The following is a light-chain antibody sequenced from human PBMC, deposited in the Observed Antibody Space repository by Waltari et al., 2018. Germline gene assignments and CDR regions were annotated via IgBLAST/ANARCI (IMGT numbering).Light chain of an antibody. CDR3: SSYTSSSTL. V-gene: IGLV2-14*01. CDR1: SIGDGGYHY. J-gene: IGLJ3*02. CDR2: EVS. Sequence: QSALTQPASVSGSPGQSITISCTGTSIGDGGYHYVSWYQQNPGKAPKLMIYEVSNRPSGVSNRFSGSKSGNTASLTISGLQAEDEADYYCSSYTSSSTLFGGGTKLTVL.